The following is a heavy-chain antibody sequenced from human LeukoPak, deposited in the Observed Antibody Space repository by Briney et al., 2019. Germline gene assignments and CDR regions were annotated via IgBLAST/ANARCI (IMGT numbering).Heavy chain of an antibody. CDR3: AREMLAAVAAQS. Sequence: GGSLRLSCAASGFTFDDHGMSWVRQAPGKGLEWVSSITSSSSYIYYADSVKGRFTISRDNAKNSLYLQMNSLRAEDTAVYYCAREMLAAVAAQSWGQGTLVTVSS. V-gene: IGHV3-21*01. J-gene: IGHJ5*02. CDR1: GFTFDDHG. CDR2: ITSSSSYI. D-gene: IGHD6-19*01.